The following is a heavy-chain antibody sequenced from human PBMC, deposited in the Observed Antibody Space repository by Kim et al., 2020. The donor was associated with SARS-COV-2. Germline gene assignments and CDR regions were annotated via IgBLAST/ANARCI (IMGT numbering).Heavy chain of an antibody. Sequence: GGSLRLSCAASGFTFSSYAMSWVRQAPGKGLEWVSAISGSGGSTYYADSVKGRFTISRDNSKNTLYLQMNSLRAEDTAVYYCAKDLDYYGSGSYYNPFDYWGQGTLVTVSS. CDR3: AKDLDYYGSGSYYNPFDY. D-gene: IGHD3-10*01. CDR1: GFTFSSYA. CDR2: ISGSGGST. V-gene: IGHV3-23*01. J-gene: IGHJ4*02.